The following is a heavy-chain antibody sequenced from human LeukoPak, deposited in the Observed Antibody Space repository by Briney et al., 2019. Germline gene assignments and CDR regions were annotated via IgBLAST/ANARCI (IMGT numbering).Heavy chain of an antibody. V-gene: IGHV7-4-1*02. J-gene: IGHJ3*02. CDR1: GYTFTSYS. CDR3: ARVVHPYDYESSGLTYDAFDI. D-gene: IGHD3-22*01. Sequence: ASVKVSCKASGYTFTSYSMNWVRQAPGQGLEWLGWINTNTGNPTYAQGFTGRFVFSLDTSVNTAYLQISSLQAEDTAVYYCARVVHPYDYESSGLTYDAFDIWGQGTMVTVSS. CDR2: INTNTGNP.